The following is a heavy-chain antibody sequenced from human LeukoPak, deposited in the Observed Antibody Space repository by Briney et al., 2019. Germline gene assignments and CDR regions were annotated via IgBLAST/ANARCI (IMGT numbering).Heavy chain of an antibody. CDR1: GASINSYY. D-gene: IGHD4-17*01. Sequence: PSETLSLTCTVSGASINSYYWSWIRQPPGKGLEWIGYIYYSGSTNYNPSLKSQVTISVDTSKNQFSLKLSSVTAADTAVYYCASVGYGDYVWGQGTLVTVSS. J-gene: IGHJ4*02. CDR3: ASVGYGDYV. CDR2: IYYSGST. V-gene: IGHV4-59*01.